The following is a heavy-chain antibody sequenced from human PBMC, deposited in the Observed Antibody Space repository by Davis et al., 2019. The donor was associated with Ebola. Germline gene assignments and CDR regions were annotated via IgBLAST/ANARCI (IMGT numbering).Heavy chain of an antibody. CDR1: GYNFNSYW. D-gene: IGHD3-10*01. V-gene: IGHV5-51*01. CDR2: IYPGDSDT. CDR3: ARMGKSYYDSLWDY. J-gene: IGHJ4*02. Sequence: GESLKISCEGSGYNFNSYWIAWVRQMPGKGLEWMGIIYPGDSDTRYSPSFRGQVTISADKSFSTAYLQWSGLKASDTAMYYCARMGKSYYDSLWDYWGQGTLVTVSS.